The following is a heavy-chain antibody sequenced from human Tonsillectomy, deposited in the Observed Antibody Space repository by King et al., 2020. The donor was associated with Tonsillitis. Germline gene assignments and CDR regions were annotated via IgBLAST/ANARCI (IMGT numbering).Heavy chain of an antibody. J-gene: IGHJ6*03. CDR3: AKEAHSDNLTGYSTFEYYYYYMDV. Sequence: VQLVESGGGVVQPGRSLRLSCAASGFTFSSYDIHWVRQAPGKGLEWVAVISYDGSYKYYADSVKGRFAISRDNSKNTLYLQMNSLRAEDTAVYYCAKEAHSDNLTGYSTFEYYYYYMDVWGKGTTVTVSS. V-gene: IGHV3-30*18. D-gene: IGHD3-9*01. CDR1: GFTFSSYD. CDR2: ISYDGSYK.